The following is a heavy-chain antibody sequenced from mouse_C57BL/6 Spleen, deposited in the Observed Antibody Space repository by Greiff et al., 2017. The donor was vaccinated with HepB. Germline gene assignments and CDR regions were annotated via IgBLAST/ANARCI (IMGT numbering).Heavy chain of an antibody. CDR2: ISSGGDYI. V-gene: IGHV5-9-1*02. Sequence: EVKLVESGEGLVKPGGSLKLSCAASGFTFSSYAMSWVRQTPEKRLEWVAYISSGGDYIYYADTVKGRFTISRDNARNTLYLQMSSLKSDDTAMYYCTRAYYSNYFDYWGQGTTLTVSS. D-gene: IGHD2-5*01. CDR3: TRAYYSNYFDY. J-gene: IGHJ2*01. CDR1: GFTFSSYA.